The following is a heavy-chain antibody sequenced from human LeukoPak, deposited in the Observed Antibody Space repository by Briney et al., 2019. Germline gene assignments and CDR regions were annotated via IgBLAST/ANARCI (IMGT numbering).Heavy chain of an antibody. V-gene: IGHV3-7*01. CDR2: IKQDGSEK. Sequence: GGSLRLSCAASGFTFSSYWMSWVRQAPGKGLEWVANIKQDGSEKYYVDSVKGRFTISRDNAENSLYLQMNSLRAEDTAVYYCARDVYYGSVTYYYYMDVWGKGTTVTVSS. J-gene: IGHJ6*03. CDR1: GFTFSSYW. CDR3: ARDVYYGSVTYYYYMDV. D-gene: IGHD3-10*01.